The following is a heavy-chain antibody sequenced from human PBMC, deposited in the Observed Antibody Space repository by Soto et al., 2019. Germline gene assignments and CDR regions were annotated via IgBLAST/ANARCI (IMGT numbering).Heavy chain of an antibody. J-gene: IGHJ4*02. CDR2: IYYSGST. Sequence: SETLSLTCTVSGGSISSGGYYWSWIRQHPGKGLEWIGYIYYSGSTYYNPSLKSRVTISVDTSKNQFSLKLSSVTAADTAVYYCARATEYSSSFTVPYFDYWGQGTLVTVSS. CDR1: GGSISSGGYY. CDR3: ARATEYSSSFTVPYFDY. V-gene: IGHV4-31*03. D-gene: IGHD6-6*01.